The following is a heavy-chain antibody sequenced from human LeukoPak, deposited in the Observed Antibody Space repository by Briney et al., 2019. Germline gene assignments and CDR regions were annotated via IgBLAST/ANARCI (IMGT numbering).Heavy chain of an antibody. V-gene: IGHV3-13*01. CDR3: ARGLAPPLPDSYYYYGMDV. D-gene: IGHD3-3*02. J-gene: IGHJ6*02. CDR2: IGTAGDT. Sequence: GRSLRLSCAASGFTFSSYDMHWVRQATGKGLEWVSAIGTAGDTYYPGSVKGRFTISRENAKNSLYLQMNSLRAGDTAVYYCARGLAPPLPDSYYYYGMDVWGQGTTVTVSS. CDR1: GFTFSSYD.